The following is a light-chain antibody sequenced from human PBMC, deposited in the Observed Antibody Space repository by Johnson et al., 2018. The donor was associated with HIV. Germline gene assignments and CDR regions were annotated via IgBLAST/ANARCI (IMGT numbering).Light chain of an antibody. V-gene: IGLV1-51*01. Sequence: QSVLTQPPSVSAAPGQKVTISCSGSSSNIGNNDVSWYQQLPGTAPKLLIYDNNKRPSGIPDRFSGSKSGTSATLGITELQSGDEADYYCGTWDSSLSAGVFGTGTTVIVL. CDR1: SSNIGNND. J-gene: IGLJ1*01. CDR3: GTWDSSLSAGV. CDR2: DNN.